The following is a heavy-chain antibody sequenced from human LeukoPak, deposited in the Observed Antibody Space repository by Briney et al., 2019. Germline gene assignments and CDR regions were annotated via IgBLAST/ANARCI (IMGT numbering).Heavy chain of an antibody. CDR3: ARGPSIAARRFFDY. D-gene: IGHD6-6*01. CDR2: ISSSSSYI. CDR1: GFTFSSYS. V-gene: IGHV3-21*01. J-gene: IGHJ4*02. Sequence: GGSLRLSCAASGFTFSSYSMNWVRQAPGKGLEWVSSISSSSSYIYYADSVKGRFTISRDNAKNSLYLQMNSLRAEDTAVYYCARGPSIAARRFFDYWGQGTLVTVSS.